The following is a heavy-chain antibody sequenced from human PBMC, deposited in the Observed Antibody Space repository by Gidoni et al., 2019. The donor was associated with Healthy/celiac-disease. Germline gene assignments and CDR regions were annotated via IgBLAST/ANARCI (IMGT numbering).Heavy chain of an antibody. CDR2: IYHSGST. CDR3: ARDLRSWYGGGAFDI. D-gene: IGHD6-13*01. CDR1: GGSISRSNW. V-gene: IGHV4-4*02. J-gene: IGHJ3*02. Sequence: QAQLQESGPGLVTPSGTLSLTCAVSGGSISRSNWWSWVRQPPGKGLEWIGEIYHSGSTNYNPSLKSRVTISVDKSKNQFSLKLSSVTAADTAVYYCARDLRSWYGGGAFDIWGQGTMVTVSS.